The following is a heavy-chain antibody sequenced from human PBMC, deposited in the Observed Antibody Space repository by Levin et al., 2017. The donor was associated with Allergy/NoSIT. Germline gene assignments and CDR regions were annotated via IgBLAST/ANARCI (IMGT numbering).Heavy chain of an antibody. CDR1: GATIGSYW. J-gene: IGHJ4*02. CDR2: INQDGSEK. V-gene: IGHV3-7*04. D-gene: IGHD5-12*01. Sequence: QTGGSLRLSCGASGATIGSYWMSWIRQAPGKGLEWVANINQDGSEKDYVDSVRGRFTISRDNAKNSLYLQMNSLRAEDTAVYYCARERWLRLGAYFFDDWGQGALVTVSS. CDR3: ARERWLRLGAYFFDD.